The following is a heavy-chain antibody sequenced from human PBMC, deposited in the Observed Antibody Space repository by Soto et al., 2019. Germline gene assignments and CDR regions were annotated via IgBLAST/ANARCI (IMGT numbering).Heavy chain of an antibody. D-gene: IGHD4-17*01. CDR2: ISFDGTKK. V-gene: IGHV3-30-3*01. CDR1: GFTFNIYA. J-gene: IGHJ6*02. CDR3: AREDDYGYRYINYGLDV. Sequence: GGSLKLSCAASGFTFNIYALHWVRQAPGKGLEWVAVISFDGTKKYYSDSVKGRFTISRDNLKNTLYLQMNNLRVEDAALYFCAREDDYGYRYINYGLDVWGQGTTVTVSS.